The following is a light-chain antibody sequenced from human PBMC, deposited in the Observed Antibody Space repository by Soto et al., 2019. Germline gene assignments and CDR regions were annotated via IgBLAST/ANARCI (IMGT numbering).Light chain of an antibody. CDR1: QGISNY. J-gene: IGKJ1*01. CDR2: AAS. V-gene: IGKV1-27*01. CDR3: QQYNSYS. Sequence: DIQMTQSPSSLSASVGNRVTITCRASQGISNYLAWYQQKPGKVPKLLIYAASTLQSGVPSRFSGSGSGTEFTLTISSLQPDDFATYCCQQYNSYSFGQGTKVDIK.